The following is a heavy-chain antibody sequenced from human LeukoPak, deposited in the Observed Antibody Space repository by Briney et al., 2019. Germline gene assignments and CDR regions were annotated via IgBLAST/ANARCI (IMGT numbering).Heavy chain of an antibody. J-gene: IGHJ6*03. CDR3: ARNGHTILIPQGYYYYYMDV. D-gene: IGHD3-9*01. CDR2: IIPIFGTA. CDR1: GYTFTGYY. Sequence: SVKVSCKASGYTFTGYYMHWVRQAPGQGLEWMGGIIPIFGTANYAQKFQGRVTITTDESTSTAYMELSSLRSEDTAVYYCARNGHTILIPQGYYYYYMDVWGKGTTVTVSS. V-gene: IGHV1-69*05.